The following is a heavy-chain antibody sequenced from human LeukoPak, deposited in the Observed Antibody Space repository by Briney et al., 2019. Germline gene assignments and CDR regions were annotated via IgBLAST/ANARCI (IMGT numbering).Heavy chain of an antibody. J-gene: IGHJ6*03. V-gene: IGHV3-23*01. D-gene: IGHD1-7*01. Sequence: GGSLRLSCAASGFTCSSYAVSWVRQAPGKGLEWVSAISGSGGSTYYADSVKGRFTISRDNSKNTLYLQMNSLRAEDTAVYYCAKRRGLELLYYYYMDVWGKGTTVTVSS. CDR2: ISGSGGST. CDR1: GFTCSSYA. CDR3: AKRRGLELLYYYYMDV.